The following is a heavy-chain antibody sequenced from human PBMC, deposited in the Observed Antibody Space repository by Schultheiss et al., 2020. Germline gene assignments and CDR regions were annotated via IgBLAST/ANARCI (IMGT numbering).Heavy chain of an antibody. CDR3: ARDRGGAFDI. V-gene: IGHV1-46*01. J-gene: IGHJ3*02. Sequence: ASVKVSCKASGYTFTSYGISWVRQAPGQGLEWMGIINPSGGSTSYAQKFQGRVTMTRDTSTSTVYMELSSLRSEDTAVYYCARDRGGAFDIWGQGTMVTVSS. CDR2: INPSGGST. CDR1: GYTFTSYG. D-gene: IGHD4-23*01.